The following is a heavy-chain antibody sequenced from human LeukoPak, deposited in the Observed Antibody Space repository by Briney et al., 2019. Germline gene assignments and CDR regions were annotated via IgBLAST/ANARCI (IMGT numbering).Heavy chain of an antibody. CDR1: GVSISSSSYY. D-gene: IGHD3-3*01. CDR2: IYYSGST. J-gene: IGHJ5*02. CDR3: ARRNYDFWSGYWVWFDP. V-gene: IGHV4-39*01. Sequence: SETLSLTCTVSGVSISSSSYYWGWIRQPPGKGLEWIGSIYYSGSTYYNPSLKSRVTISVDTSKNQFSLKLSSVTAADTAVYYCARRNYDFWSGYWVWFDPWGQGTLVTVSS.